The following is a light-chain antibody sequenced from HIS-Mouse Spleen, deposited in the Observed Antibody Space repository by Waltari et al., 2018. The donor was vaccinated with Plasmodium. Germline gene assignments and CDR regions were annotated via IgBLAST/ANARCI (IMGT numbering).Light chain of an antibody. CDR1: ALPTKY. V-gene: IGLV3-10*01. CDR2: EDS. CDR3: YSTDSSGNHRV. J-gene: IGLJ3*02. Sequence: SYELTQPPSVSVSPGPTARITCPGAALPTKYAYWYQQKSGQAPGLVIYEDSKRPSGIPERFSGSSSGTMATLTISGAQVEDEADYYCYSTDSSGNHRVFGGGTKLTVL.